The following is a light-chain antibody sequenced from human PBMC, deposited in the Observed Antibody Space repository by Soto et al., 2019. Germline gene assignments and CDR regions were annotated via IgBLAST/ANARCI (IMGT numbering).Light chain of an antibody. Sequence: EIVLTQSPATLSLSPGERATLSCRASQSFSSYLAWYQQKPGQAPRLLIYDASNRATGIPARFSGRGSGTDFPPTISSLEPEDFAVYYCRQRSNWPPVITFGQGTRLEIK. CDR1: QSFSSY. CDR3: RQRSNWPPVIT. CDR2: DAS. J-gene: IGKJ5*01. V-gene: IGKV3-11*01.